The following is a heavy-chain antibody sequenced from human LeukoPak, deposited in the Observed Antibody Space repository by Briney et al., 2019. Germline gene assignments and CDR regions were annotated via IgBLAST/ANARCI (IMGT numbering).Heavy chain of an antibody. CDR1: GGTFSSYA. J-gene: IGHJ4*02. CDR2: IIPILGIA. D-gene: IGHD6-13*01. CDR3: ARGRSSSWRSVAAVLDY. V-gene: IGHV1-69*04. Sequence: SVRVSCKASGGTFSSYAISWVRQAPGQGLEWMGRIIPILGIANYAQKFQGRVTITAGKSTSTAYMELSSLRSEDTAVYYCARGRSSSWRSVAAVLDYWGQGTLVTVSS.